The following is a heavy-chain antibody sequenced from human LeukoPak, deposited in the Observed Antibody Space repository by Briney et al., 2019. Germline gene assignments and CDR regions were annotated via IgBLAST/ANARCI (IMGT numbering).Heavy chain of an antibody. CDR1: GYTFSDYA. D-gene: IGHD1-26*01. CDR3: ARVSGSPNYYYGMDV. CDR2: IDAGNGDA. V-gene: IGHV1-3*01. Sequence: EASVTVSCTASGYTFSDYAMHWVRQAPGQRFEWMGWIDAGNGDARYSQKFQGRVTITADESTSTAYMELSSLRSEDTAVYYCARVSGSPNYYYGMDVWGQGTTVTVSS. J-gene: IGHJ6*02.